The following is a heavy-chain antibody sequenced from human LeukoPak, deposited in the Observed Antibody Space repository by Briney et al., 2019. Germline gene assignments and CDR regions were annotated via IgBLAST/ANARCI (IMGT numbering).Heavy chain of an antibody. CDR2: IYTSGST. Sequence: SETLSLTCTVSGGSISSYFWSWIRQPAGKGLEWIGRIYTSGSTNYNPSLESRVTMSLDTSKNQFSLSLSSVTAADTAVYYCATSRAELWGRGTLVTVSS. V-gene: IGHV4-4*07. CDR3: ATSRAEL. D-gene: IGHD2-2*01. CDR1: GGSISSYF. J-gene: IGHJ2*01.